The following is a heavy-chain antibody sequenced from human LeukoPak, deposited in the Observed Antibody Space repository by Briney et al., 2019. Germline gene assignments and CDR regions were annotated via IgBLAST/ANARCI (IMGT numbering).Heavy chain of an antibody. V-gene: IGHV3-48*01. Sequence: QSGGSLRLSCAASGSTFSSYSMNWVRQAPGKGLEWVSYISSSSSTIYYADSVKGRFTISRDNAKNSLYLQMNSLRAEDTAVYYCARDVPGFWSGSDFYYGMDVWGQGTTVTVSS. J-gene: IGHJ6*02. CDR3: ARDVPGFWSGSDFYYGMDV. CDR1: GSTFSSYS. D-gene: IGHD3-3*01. CDR2: ISSSSSTI.